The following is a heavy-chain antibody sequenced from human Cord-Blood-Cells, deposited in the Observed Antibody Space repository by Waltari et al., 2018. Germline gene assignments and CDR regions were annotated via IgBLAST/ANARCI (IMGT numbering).Heavy chain of an antibody. CDR2: ISSSSSYI. J-gene: IGHJ2*01. CDR3: ARDRYFDL. Sequence: EVQLVESGGGLVKPGGSLRLSCAASGFPFSSYSMNWDRQAPGKWLEWVSAISSSSSYIYYADSVKGRFTISRDNAKNSLYLQMNSLRAEDTAVYYCARDRYFDLWGRGTLVTVSS. CDR1: GFPFSSYS. V-gene: IGHV3-21*01.